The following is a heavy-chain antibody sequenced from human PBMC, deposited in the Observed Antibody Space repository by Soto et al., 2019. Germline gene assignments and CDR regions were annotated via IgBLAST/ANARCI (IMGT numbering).Heavy chain of an antibody. V-gene: IGHV3-33*01. Sequence: SLRLSCAASVYTFSMYGMHWFRQAPGKGLEWVAVICYDGSNKYYADSVKGRFTISRDNSKNTLYLQMNSLRAEDTAVYYCARDRLGVAVARTSNAFDIWGQGTMVTVSS. J-gene: IGHJ3*02. CDR2: ICYDGSNK. D-gene: IGHD6-19*01. CDR1: VYTFSMYG. CDR3: ARDRLGVAVARTSNAFDI.